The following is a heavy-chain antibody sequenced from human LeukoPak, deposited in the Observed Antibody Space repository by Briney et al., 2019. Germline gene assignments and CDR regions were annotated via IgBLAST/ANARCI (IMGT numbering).Heavy chain of an antibody. V-gene: IGHV3-30*03. CDR2: ISYDGSNK. J-gene: IGHJ3*02. CDR3: ARDSGSPLREI. D-gene: IGHD6-25*01. Sequence: PGGSLRLSCAASGFTFSSYGMHWVRLAPGKGLEWVAVISYDGSNKYYADSVKGRFTISRDNSKNTLYLQMNSLRAEDTAVYYCARDSGSPLREIWGQGTMVTVSS. CDR1: GFTFSSYG.